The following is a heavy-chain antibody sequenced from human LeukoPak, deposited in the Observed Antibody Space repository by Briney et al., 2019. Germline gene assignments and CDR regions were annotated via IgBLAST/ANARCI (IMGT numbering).Heavy chain of an antibody. CDR1: GYSFTRYW. D-gene: IGHD5-18*01. V-gene: IGHV5-51*01. CDR2: IYPGDSDT. CDR3: ARQVRDSYGPYYYYGMDV. Sequence: GESLKISCQGSGYSFTRYWIGWARQMPGKGLEWMGIIYPGDSDTRYSPSFQGQVTISADKSISTAYLQWSSLKASDTAMYYCARQVRDSYGPYYYYGMDVWGQGTTVTVSS. J-gene: IGHJ6*02.